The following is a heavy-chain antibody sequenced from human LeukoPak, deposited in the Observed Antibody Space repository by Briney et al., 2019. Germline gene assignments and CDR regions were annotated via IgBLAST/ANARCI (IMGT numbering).Heavy chain of an antibody. CDR3: ARDQKYYYRSAYYDAFDV. CDR2: IKEDGSEK. J-gene: IGHJ3*01. CDR1: GFSFNIYW. D-gene: IGHD3-22*01. Sequence: GGSLRLSCAASGFSFNIYWMTWVRQAPGKGLEWVANIKEDGSEKYYVDSVKGRFTISRDNAENSLFLQMNSLRAEDTAVYYCARDQKYYYRSAYYDAFDVRGQGTMVTVYS. V-gene: IGHV3-7*04.